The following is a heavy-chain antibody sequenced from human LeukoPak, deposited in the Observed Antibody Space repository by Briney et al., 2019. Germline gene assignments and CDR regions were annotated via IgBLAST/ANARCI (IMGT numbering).Heavy chain of an antibody. D-gene: IGHD4-23*01. V-gene: IGHV1-18*01. CDR3: ARDYGGNSVGDAFDI. CDR2: SSAYNDNT. Sequence: ASVKVSCKASGFTFTSYGISWVRQAPGQGLEWMGWSSAYNDNTNYAQKVQGRVTMTTDTSTSTAYMELRSLRSDDTAVYYCARDYGGNSVGDAFDIWGQGTMVTVSS. J-gene: IGHJ3*02. CDR1: GFTFTSYG.